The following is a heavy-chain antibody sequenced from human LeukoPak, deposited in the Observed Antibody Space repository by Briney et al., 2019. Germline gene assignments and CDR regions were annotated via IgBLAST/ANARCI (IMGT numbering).Heavy chain of an antibody. Sequence: ASVKVSCKASGYSFTSYAITWVRQAPGQGLEWMGWINPNSGGTNYAQKFQGRVTMTRDTSISTAYMELSRLRSDDTAVYYCARASKARYCSGGSCYGSCDYWGQGTLVTVSS. D-gene: IGHD2-15*01. CDR1: GYSFTSYA. CDR2: INPNSGGT. CDR3: ARASKARYCSGGSCYGSCDY. V-gene: IGHV1-2*02. J-gene: IGHJ4*02.